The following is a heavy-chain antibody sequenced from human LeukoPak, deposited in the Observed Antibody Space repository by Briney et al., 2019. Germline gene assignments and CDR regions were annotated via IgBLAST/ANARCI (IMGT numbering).Heavy chain of an antibody. CDR3: ATTRGIAAAGIGDWFDP. J-gene: IGHJ5*02. D-gene: IGHD6-13*01. CDR2: IIPIFGTA. CDR1: GGTFSSYA. V-gene: IGHV1-69*13. Sequence: SVKVSCKASGGTFSSYAISWVRQAPGQGLEWMGGIIPIFGTANYAQKFQGRVTITADESTSTAYMELSSLRSEDTAVYYCATTRGIAAAGIGDWFDPWGQGTLVTVSS.